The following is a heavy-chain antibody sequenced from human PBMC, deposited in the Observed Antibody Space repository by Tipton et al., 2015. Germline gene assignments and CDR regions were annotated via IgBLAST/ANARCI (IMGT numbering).Heavy chain of an antibody. Sequence: GLVKPSETLSLTCTVAGGSMSSYSWSWIRQSPGKGLEWIGYISDSGTTNYNPSLKSRVTISVDSSTNQFFLILSSVTAADTAVYYCARIRGRYVMDSWGQGSLVSVSS. CDR3: ARIRGRYVMDS. J-gene: IGHJ4*02. CDR1: GGSMSSYS. V-gene: IGHV4-59*12. D-gene: IGHD3-16*01. CDR2: ISDSGTT.